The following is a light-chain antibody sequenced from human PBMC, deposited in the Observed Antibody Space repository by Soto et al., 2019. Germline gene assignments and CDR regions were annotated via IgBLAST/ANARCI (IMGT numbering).Light chain of an antibody. CDR2: GAS. Sequence: EIVLTQSPGTLSLSPGERATLSCRASQSVSSSYLAWYQQKPGQAPRLLIYGASSRATGIPDGFSGSGSGTNSTLTISLLEPEDFAVYYCQQYGSSPRTFGQGTKVEIK. J-gene: IGKJ1*01. CDR3: QQYGSSPRT. V-gene: IGKV3-20*01. CDR1: QSVSSSY.